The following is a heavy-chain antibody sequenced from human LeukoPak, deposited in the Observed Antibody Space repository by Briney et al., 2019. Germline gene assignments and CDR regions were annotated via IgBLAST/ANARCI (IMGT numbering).Heavy chain of an antibody. CDR2: IRYDGSNE. CDR1: GITFSSYG. D-gene: IGHD2-15*01. CDR3: VRSFRIPYCSGNSCYPTDFDF. J-gene: IGHJ4*02. V-gene: IGHV3-30*02. Sequence: PGGSLRLSCEASGITFSSYGIHWVRQAPGKGLEWVAFIRYDGSNEHYADSVKGRFTISRDNAKNTLYLHMTSLRVEDSAVYYCVRSFRIPYCSGNSCYPTDFDFWGQGTLVTVSS.